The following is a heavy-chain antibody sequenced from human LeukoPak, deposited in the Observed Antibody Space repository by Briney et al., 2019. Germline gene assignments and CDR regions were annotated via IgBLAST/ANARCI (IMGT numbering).Heavy chain of an antibody. CDR2: LYSDGINK. Sequence: GGSLRLSCAASGITLRNYGMHWVRQAPGKGLEWVAILYSDGINKYYADSMKGRFTVSRDTSKNTLFLEMDSLTTEDTAVYYCANHRGSMFKGYMEVWGKGTTVTVSS. V-gene: IGHV3-33*06. CDR1: GITLRNYG. CDR3: ANHRGSMFKGYMEV. J-gene: IGHJ6*03. D-gene: IGHD3-10*01.